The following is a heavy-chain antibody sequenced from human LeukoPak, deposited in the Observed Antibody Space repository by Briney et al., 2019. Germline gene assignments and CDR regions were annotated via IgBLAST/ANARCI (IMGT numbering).Heavy chain of an antibody. J-gene: IGHJ4*02. CDR3: ARSARLMKGVVEVTALDD. V-gene: IGHV3-21*01. Sequence: PGGSLRLSCAASGFTFSSYTMNWVRQAPEKGLEWVSSISSSSSYIYYADSVKGRFTIARDNAKNSVYLEMNSLRADDTAVYYCARSARLMKGVVEVTALDDWGQGTLVTVSS. CDR1: GFTFSSYT. CDR2: ISSSSSYI. D-gene: IGHD3-3*01.